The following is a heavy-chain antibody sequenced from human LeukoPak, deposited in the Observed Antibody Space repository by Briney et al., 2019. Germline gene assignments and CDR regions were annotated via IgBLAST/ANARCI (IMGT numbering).Heavy chain of an antibody. CDR2: IYYSGST. CDR3: ARVPRITIFGVGHGGMDV. Sequence: PSETLSLTCTVSGGSVSSGSYYWSWIRQPPGKGLECIGYIYYSGSTNYNPSLKSRVTISVDTSKNQFSVKLSSVTAADTAVYYCARVPRITIFGVGHGGMDVWGQGTTVTVSS. V-gene: IGHV4-61*01. CDR1: GGSVSSGSYY. J-gene: IGHJ6*02. D-gene: IGHD3-3*01.